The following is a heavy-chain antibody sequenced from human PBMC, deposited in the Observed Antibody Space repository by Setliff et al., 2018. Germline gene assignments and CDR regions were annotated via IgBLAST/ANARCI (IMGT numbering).Heavy chain of an antibody. CDR1: GVSFSDYY. CDR3: RFWSGYYKNDY. J-gene: IGHJ4*02. Sequence: LSLPCTVYGVSFSDYYWGWVRQSPGKGLDWIGEINQSGNTNYNPSLNSRVSVSVDTPTNQFSLKVFSVTAADTAVYYCRFWSGYYKNDYWGQGTLVTVSS. CDR2: INQSGNT. D-gene: IGHD3-3*01. V-gene: IGHV4-34*01.